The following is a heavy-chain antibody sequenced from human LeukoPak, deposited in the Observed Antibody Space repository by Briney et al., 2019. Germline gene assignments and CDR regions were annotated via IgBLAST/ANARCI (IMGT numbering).Heavy chain of an antibody. CDR1: GGFISNNY. CDR3: ARDLRNSSGSRRGAFDI. Sequence: SETLSLTCTVSGGFISNNYWSWIRQPPGKGPEWIGYIYYSGSTNYKPSLKSRVPISVDTSKNQFSLKLGSVTAADTAVYYCARDLRNSSGSRRGAFDIWGQGTMVTVSS. V-gene: IGHV4-59*01. CDR2: IYYSGST. J-gene: IGHJ3*02. D-gene: IGHD6-19*01.